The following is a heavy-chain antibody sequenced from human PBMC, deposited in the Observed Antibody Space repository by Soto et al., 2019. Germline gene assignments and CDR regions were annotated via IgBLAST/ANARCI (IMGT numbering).Heavy chain of an antibody. V-gene: IGHV3-21*01. CDR2: ISSSSSYI. J-gene: IGHJ4*02. CDR1: GFTFSSYS. D-gene: IGHD6-19*01. CDR3: AIIAVAGTFGESFDY. Sequence: GSLRLSCAASGFTFSSYSMNWVRQAPGKGLEWVSSISSSSSYIYYADSVKGRFTISRDNAKNSLYLQMNSLRAEDTAVYYCAIIAVAGTFGESFDYWGQGTLVTVSS.